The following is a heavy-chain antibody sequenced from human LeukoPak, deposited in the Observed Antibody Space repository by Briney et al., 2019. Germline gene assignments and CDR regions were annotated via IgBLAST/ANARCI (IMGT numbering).Heavy chain of an antibody. CDR3: ARATSWDQRNFDWPHWYLDL. D-gene: IGHD3-9*01. CDR2: IYYTGST. Sequence: SETLSLTCTVSGGSMSSHYWSWIRQPPGKGLEWIGYIYYTGSTNHNPSLKSRVTISVDTSKNRFSLRLSSVTTADTAVYYCARATSWDQRNFDWPHWYLDLWGRGTLVTVSS. J-gene: IGHJ2*01. V-gene: IGHV4-59*11. CDR1: GGSMSSHY.